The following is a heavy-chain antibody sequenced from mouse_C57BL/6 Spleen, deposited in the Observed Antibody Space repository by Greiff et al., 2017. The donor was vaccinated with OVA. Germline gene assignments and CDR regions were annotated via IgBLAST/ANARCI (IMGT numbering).Heavy chain of an antibody. D-gene: IGHD1-1*01. CDR3: ARLLLYFDY. CDR2: IYPGSGNT. V-gene: IGHV1-66*01. Sequence: QVQLKQSGPELVKPGASVKISCKASGYSFTSYYIHWVKQRPGQGLEWIGWIYPGSGNTKYNEKFKGKATLTADTSSSTAYLQLSSLTSEDSAVYYCARLLLYFDYWGQGTTLTVSS. J-gene: IGHJ2*01. CDR1: GYSFTSYY.